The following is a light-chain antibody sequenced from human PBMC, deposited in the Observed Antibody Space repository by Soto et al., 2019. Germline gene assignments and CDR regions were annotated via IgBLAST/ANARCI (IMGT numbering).Light chain of an antibody. CDR3: QQGYTTPWT. J-gene: IGKJ1*01. CDR2: DAS. V-gene: IGKV1-39*01. Sequence: DIQMTQSPSSLSASVGDRVIITCRASQNINNFLNWYQRKPGKAPNLLIYDASIFQSGDPSRFSGSGSGTELTVNISSQQPEDFATYYCQQGYTTPWTFGQGTKMEIK. CDR1: QNINNF.